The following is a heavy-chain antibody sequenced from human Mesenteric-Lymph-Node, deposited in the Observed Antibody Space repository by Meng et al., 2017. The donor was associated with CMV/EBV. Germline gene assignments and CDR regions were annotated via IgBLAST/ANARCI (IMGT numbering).Heavy chain of an antibody. Sequence: LRLSCTVSGGSISSGGYYWSWIRQHPGKGLEWIGYIYYSGSTYYNPSLKSRVTISVDTSKNQFSLKLSSVTAADTAVYYCARGYYDFWSGYYRANWFDPWGQGTLVTVSS. J-gene: IGHJ5*02. CDR3: ARGYYDFWSGYYRANWFDP. CDR2: IYYSGST. D-gene: IGHD3-3*01. CDR1: GGSISSGGYY. V-gene: IGHV4-31*03.